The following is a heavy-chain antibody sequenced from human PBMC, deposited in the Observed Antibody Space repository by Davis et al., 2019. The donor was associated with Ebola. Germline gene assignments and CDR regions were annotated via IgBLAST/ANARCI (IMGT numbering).Heavy chain of an antibody. J-gene: IGHJ6*02. CDR1: GFTFSSFS. CDR3: ARDPRRFREFYYYYYGMDV. D-gene: IGHD3-10*01. Sequence: GESLKISCAASGFTFSSFSMNWVRQAPGKGLEWVSSISSSSSYIYYADSVKGRFTISRDNAKNSLYLQMNSLRAEDTAVYYCARDPRRFREFYYYYYGMDVWGQGTTVTVSS. CDR2: ISSSSSYI. V-gene: IGHV3-21*04.